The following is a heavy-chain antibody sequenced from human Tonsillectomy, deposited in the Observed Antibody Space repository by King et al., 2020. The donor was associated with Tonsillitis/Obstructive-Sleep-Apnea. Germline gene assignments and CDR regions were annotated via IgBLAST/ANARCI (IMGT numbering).Heavy chain of an antibody. Sequence: VQLVESGAEVKKPGESLRISCKGSGYNFTSHWIIWVRQMPGKGLEWMGRIDPSDSYTKYSPSFQGHVTISADKSVSTAYLQWTSLRDSDTAMYFCAIDYGSRNYHFFDYWGQGTLVTVSS. CDR3: AIDYGSRNYHFFDY. CDR2: IDPSDSYT. CDR1: GYNFTSHW. V-gene: IGHV5-10-1*03. J-gene: IGHJ4*02. D-gene: IGHD3-10*01.